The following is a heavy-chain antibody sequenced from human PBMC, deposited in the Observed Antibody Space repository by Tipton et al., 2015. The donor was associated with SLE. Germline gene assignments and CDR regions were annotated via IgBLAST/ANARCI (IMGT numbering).Heavy chain of an antibody. V-gene: IGHV4-4*07. CDR3: ARDPVAGRGIDY. J-gene: IGHJ4*02. Sequence: LRLSCTVSGGSISSYYWSWIRQPAGKGLEWIGRIYTSGSTNYNPSLKSRVTISVDTSKNQFSLKLSSVTAADTAVYYCARDPVAGRGIDYWGQGTLVTVSS. CDR1: GGSISSYY. D-gene: IGHD6-19*01. CDR2: IYTSGST.